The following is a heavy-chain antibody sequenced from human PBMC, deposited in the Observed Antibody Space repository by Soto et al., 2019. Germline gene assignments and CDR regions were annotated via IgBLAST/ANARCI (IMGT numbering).Heavy chain of an antibody. CDR3: AGGRRWSFFEY. J-gene: IGHJ4*02. Sequence: QVQLVQSGAEVKKPGASVKVSCKASGYTFTSYAIHWVRQAPGQRLEWMGWINTAKDTTKYSQKFQGRVTITRDTSPTLFYMEPGSLRIGGTAVYYWAGGRRWSFFEYRGQGTLVTVSS. V-gene: IGHV1-3*04. CDR2: INTAKDTT. CDR1: GYTFTSYA. D-gene: IGHD3-16*01.